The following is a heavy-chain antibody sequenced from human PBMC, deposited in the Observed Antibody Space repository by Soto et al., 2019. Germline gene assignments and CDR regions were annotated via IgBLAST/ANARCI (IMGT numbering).Heavy chain of an antibody. CDR3: ARVEGGGYCSGGSCYLLYYYYYMDV. V-gene: IGHV3-7*01. CDR2: IKQDGSEK. CDR1: GFTFSSYW. J-gene: IGHJ6*03. D-gene: IGHD2-15*01. Sequence: GGSLRLSCAASGFTFSSYWMSWVRQAPGKGLEWVANIKQDGSEKYYVDSVKGRFTISRDNAKNSLYLQMNSLRAEDTAVYYCARVEGGGYCSGGSCYLLYYYYYMDVWGKGTTVTVSS.